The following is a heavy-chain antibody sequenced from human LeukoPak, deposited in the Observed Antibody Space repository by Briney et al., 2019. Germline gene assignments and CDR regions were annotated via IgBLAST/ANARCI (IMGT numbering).Heavy chain of an antibody. CDR1: GGSMSNYY. D-gene: IGHD3-10*01. V-gene: IGHV4-59*01. CDR3: AREVRSSFYGAGRIDY. CDR2: IYYSGVT. Sequence: SETLSLTCTVSGGSMSNYYWSWIRQSPGNGLEWIGYIYYSGVTTYNPSLKSRVTISFDTSRNQFSLRLSSVTAADTAVYYCAREVRSSFYGAGRIDYWGQGTLVTVSS. J-gene: IGHJ4*02.